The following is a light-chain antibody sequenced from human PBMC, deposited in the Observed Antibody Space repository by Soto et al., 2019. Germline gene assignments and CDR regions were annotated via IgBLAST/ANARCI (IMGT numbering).Light chain of an antibody. CDR1: SSDVGGYNH. V-gene: IGLV2-14*03. Sequence: QTALTQPASVSGTPGQPITISCTGTSSDVGGYNHVSWYQHYPGKAPKLIIYDVTNRPSGVSNRFSGSKSGNTASLTISGLQAEDEADYFCSSYTRSTIYVFGTGTKVTVL. CDR3: SSYTRSTIYV. J-gene: IGLJ1*01. CDR2: DVT.